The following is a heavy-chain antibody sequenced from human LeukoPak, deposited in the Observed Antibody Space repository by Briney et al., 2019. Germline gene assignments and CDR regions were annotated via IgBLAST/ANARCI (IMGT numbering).Heavy chain of an antibody. V-gene: IGHV3-21*01. CDR1: GFTFSGYS. CDR3: AKEDYGDYSYHFDY. D-gene: IGHD4-17*01. Sequence: AGGSLRFSCAASGFTFSGYSMNWVRQAPGKGLEWVSSISSSSSYIYYADSVKGRFTISRDNSKDTVYLQMNSLRDEDTAVYYCAKEDYGDYSYHFDYWGQGTLVTVSS. CDR2: ISSSSSYI. J-gene: IGHJ4*02.